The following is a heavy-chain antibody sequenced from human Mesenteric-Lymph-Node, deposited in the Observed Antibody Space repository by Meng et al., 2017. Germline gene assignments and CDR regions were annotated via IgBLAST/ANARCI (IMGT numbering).Heavy chain of an antibody. V-gene: IGHV4-59*01. CDR3: AGGNIKCYECFSY. Sequence: SETLSLTCTSSDASISTYHWSWIRQPPGKGLEWIGSIYNSRSTNYNPSLKSRVTISVDTSKNQFSLKLTSVTAADTAVYYCAGGNIKCYECFSYRGQGTLVTVSS. J-gene: IGHJ4*02. D-gene: IGHD2-2*01. CDR2: IYNSRST. CDR1: DASISTYH.